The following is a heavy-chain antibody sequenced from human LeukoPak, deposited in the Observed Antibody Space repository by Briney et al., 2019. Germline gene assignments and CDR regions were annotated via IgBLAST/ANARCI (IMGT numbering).Heavy chain of an antibody. Sequence: PGGSLRLSCAASGFTFSSYGMHWVRQAPGKGLEWVAFIRYDGSNKYYADSVKGRFTISRDNSKNTLYLRMNSLRAEDTAVYYCAKGPFWSGYRFDYWGQGTLVTVSS. D-gene: IGHD3-3*01. CDR3: AKGPFWSGYRFDY. CDR1: GFTFSSYG. J-gene: IGHJ4*02. CDR2: IRYDGSNK. V-gene: IGHV3-30*02.